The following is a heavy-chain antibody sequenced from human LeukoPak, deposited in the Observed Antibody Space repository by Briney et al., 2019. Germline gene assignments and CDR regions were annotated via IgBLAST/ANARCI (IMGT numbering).Heavy chain of an antibody. Sequence: PSETLFLTCAFSGGSFSGYSWSWIRQTPGQGLEWLGESNHRGSTNYNPSLKSRVTISVDASKSQFSLKLSSVTAADTAVYYCARVSRWFLAVAGYADYWGQGTQVTVSS. CDR2: SNHRGST. CDR3: ARVSRWFLAVAGYADY. CDR1: GGSFSGYS. J-gene: IGHJ4*02. V-gene: IGHV4-34*01. D-gene: IGHD6-19*01.